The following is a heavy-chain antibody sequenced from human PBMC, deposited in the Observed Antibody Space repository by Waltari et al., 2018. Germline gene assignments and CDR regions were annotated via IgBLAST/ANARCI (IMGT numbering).Heavy chain of an antibody. V-gene: IGHV3-30*18. CDR3: AKVQDTDLYYFEN. Sequence: QVQLVESGGGVVQPGRSLRISCTASGFTFSSYGMHWVRRAPGKGLEWVAVISYDESNKFYGDSVKGRFTISRDNSKNTLYLQMHSLRAEDTAVYYCAKVQDTDLYYFENWGQGTLVTVSS. CDR2: ISYDESNK. J-gene: IGHJ4*02. CDR1: GFTFSSYG. D-gene: IGHD3-3*01.